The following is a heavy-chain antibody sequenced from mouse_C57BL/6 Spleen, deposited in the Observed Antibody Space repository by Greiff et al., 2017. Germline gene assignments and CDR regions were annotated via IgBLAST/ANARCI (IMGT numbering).Heavy chain of an antibody. Sequence: EVKVVESEGGLVQPGRSMKLSCTASGFTFSDYYMAWVRQVPEKGLEWVANINYDGSSTDYLDSLKSRFIISRDNAKNILYLQMSSLKSEDTATYYCARDHGSSYNYAMDYWGQGTSVTVSS. CDR3: ARDHGSSYNYAMDY. CDR1: GFTFSDYY. CDR2: INYDGSST. J-gene: IGHJ4*01. D-gene: IGHD1-1*01. V-gene: IGHV5-16*01.